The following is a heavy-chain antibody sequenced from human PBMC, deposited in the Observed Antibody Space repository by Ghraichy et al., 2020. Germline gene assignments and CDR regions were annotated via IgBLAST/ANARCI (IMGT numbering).Heavy chain of an antibody. D-gene: IGHD2-8*02. Sequence: GGSLRLSCAGSGFTFSNYAMSWVRQAPGKGLEWVSIISGDGTRTYYIDSVKGRFTISRDNSKNTLSLQMTTLRAEDTAVYYCARFRACTGDCPFDYWGQGTLGTVA. J-gene: IGHJ4*02. CDR3: ARFRACTGDCPFDY. V-gene: IGHV3-23*01. CDR2: ISGDGTRT. CDR1: GFTFSNYA.